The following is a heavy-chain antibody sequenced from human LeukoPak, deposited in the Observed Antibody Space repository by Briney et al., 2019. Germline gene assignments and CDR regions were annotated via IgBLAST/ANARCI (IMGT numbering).Heavy chain of an antibody. CDR3: ASTSRLVGTRAFDY. CDR1: GGSISSYY. Sequence: SETLSLTCTVSGGSISSYYWSWIRQPAGKGLEWIGRIYTSGSTNYNPSLKSRVTMSLDTSKNQFSLKLSSVTAADTAVYYCASTSRLVGTRAFDYWGQGTLVTVSS. D-gene: IGHD6-19*01. V-gene: IGHV4-4*07. CDR2: IYTSGST. J-gene: IGHJ4*02.